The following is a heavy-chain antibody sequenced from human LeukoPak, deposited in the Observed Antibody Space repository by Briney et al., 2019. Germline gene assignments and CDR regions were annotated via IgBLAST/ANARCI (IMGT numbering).Heavy chain of an antibody. J-gene: IGHJ4*02. Sequence: SETLSLTCTVSGGSISSYSWSWMRQPAGKGLEWIGRIYPRESPNYNPSLKSRVIMSVDKSRNQFSLKLRSVTAANTAVYYCAREWHHVFDYWGQGNLLTVSS. CDR3: AREWHHVFDY. V-gene: IGHV4-4*07. CDR1: GGSISSYS. D-gene: IGHD5-12*01. CDR2: IYPRESP.